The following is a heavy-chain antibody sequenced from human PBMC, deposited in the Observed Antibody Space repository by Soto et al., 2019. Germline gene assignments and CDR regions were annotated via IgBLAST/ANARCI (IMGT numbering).Heavy chain of an antibody. CDR1: GXTFSTYW. CDR3: TRGPRPTSVGTGAY. Sequence: GXSLXXXXXXSGXTFSTYWMHWVRXXXGKGLVWXXXXXXXXXXXDYADSVKGRFTISRDNAKNTLYLQMNTLTAEDTAVYYCTRGPRPTSVGTGAYWGQGTLVTVSS. V-gene: IGHV3-74*01. CDR2: XXXXXXXX. D-gene: IGHD3-10*01. J-gene: IGHJ4*02.